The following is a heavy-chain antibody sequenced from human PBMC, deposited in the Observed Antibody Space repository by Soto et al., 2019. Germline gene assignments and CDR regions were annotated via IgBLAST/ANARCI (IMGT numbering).Heavy chain of an antibody. D-gene: IGHD6-19*01. CDR2: INAGNGNT. V-gene: IGHV1-3*01. Sequence: ASVKVSCKASGYTFTSYAMHWVRQAPGQRLEWMGWINAGNGNTKYSQKFQGRVTITRDTSASTAYMELSSLRSEDTAVYYCARVFAVAGHFDYWGQGTLVTVSS. CDR3: ARVFAVAGHFDY. J-gene: IGHJ4*02. CDR1: GYTFTSYA.